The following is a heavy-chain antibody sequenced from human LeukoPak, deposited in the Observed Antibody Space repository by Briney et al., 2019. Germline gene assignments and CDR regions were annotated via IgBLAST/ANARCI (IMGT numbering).Heavy chain of an antibody. J-gene: IGHJ4*02. D-gene: IGHD3-9*01. CDR2: ISYDGSNK. CDR1: GFTFSSYA. Sequence: HGGSLRLSCAASGFTFSSYATHWVRQAPGKGLEWVAVISYDGSNKYYADSVKGRFIISRDNSKNTLYLQMNSLRAEDTAVYYCARHYDILTGYYGYFDYWGQGTLVTVSS. CDR3: ARHYDILTGYYGYFDY. V-gene: IGHV3-30-3*01.